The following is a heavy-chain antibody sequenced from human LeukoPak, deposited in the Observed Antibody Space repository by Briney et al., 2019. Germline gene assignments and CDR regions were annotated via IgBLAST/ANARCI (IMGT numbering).Heavy chain of an antibody. J-gene: IGHJ4*02. CDR3: ARQGEVAGDFDY. V-gene: IGHV4-34*01. CDR2: INHSGST. CDR1: GGSFSGYY. Sequence: SETLSLTCAVYGGSFSGYYWSWIRQPPGKGLEWIGEINHSGSTNYNPSLKSRVTISVDTSKNQFSLKLSSVTAADTAVYYCARQGEVAGDFDYWGQGTLVTVSS. D-gene: IGHD6-19*01.